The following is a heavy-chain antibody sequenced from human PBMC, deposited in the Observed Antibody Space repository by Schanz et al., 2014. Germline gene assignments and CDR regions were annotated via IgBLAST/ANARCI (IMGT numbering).Heavy chain of an antibody. D-gene: IGHD2-15*01. Sequence: EVHLVESGGGLAKRGGSLRLSCAASGFTFSSYAMSWVRQAPGKGLEWASTISASGDSTYYADSVKGRFTISRDNSKNILYLQMNSLRAVDTAVYFCAKARRKSNCSGGRFFHYSYYGGDVWGQGTTVTVSS. CDR2: ISASGDST. CDR1: GFTFSSYA. J-gene: IGHJ6*02. CDR3: AKARRKSNCSGGRFFHYSYYGGDV. V-gene: IGHV3-23*04.